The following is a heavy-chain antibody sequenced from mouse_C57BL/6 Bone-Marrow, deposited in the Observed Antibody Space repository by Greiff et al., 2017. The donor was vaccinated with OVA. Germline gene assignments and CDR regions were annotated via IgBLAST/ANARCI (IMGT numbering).Heavy chain of an antibody. CDR3: ARGNYYGSSDYAMDY. D-gene: IGHD1-1*01. Sequence: QVQLQQPGAELVKPGSSVKLSCKASGYTFTSYWMQWVKPRPGQGLEWIGEIDPSDSYTNYNQKFKGKATLTVDTSSSTAYMQLSSLTSEDSAVYYCARGNYYGSSDYAMDYWGQGTSVTVSS. CDR2: IDPSDSYT. CDR1: GYTFTSYW. V-gene: IGHV1-50*01. J-gene: IGHJ4*01.